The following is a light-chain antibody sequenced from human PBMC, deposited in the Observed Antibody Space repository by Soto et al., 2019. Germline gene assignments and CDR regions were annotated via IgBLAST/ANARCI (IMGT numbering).Light chain of an antibody. CDR1: QSVLYSSNNKNY. Sequence: DIVMTQSPDSLAVSLGERATINCKSSQSVLYSSNNKNYLAWYQQKPGQPPNLLIYWASTRESGVPDRFIGSGSGTDFTLTISSLQAEDVAVYYCKQYYSTPWTFGKGTKVEIK. V-gene: IGKV4-1*01. CDR3: KQYYSTPWT. CDR2: WAS. J-gene: IGKJ1*01.